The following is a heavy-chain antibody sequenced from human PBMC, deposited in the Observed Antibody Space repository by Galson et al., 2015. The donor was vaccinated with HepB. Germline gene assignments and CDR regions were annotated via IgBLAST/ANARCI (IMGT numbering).Heavy chain of an antibody. J-gene: IGHJ4*02. Sequence: SLRLSCAASGFTFGDYAMSWVRQAPGKGLEWVSTITGSGESSYADSVRGRFTISRDKSKNSLYLQMNSLRAEDTAVYFCAKGGAREVIVSWLEYWGQGTLVTVSS. CDR3: AKGGAREVIVSWLEY. D-gene: IGHD3-16*02. V-gene: IGHV3-23*01. CDR2: ITGSGES. CDR1: GFTFGDYA.